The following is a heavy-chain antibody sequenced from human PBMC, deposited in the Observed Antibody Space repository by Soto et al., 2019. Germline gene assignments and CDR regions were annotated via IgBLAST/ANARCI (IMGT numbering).Heavy chain of an antibody. V-gene: IGHV1-18*01. CDR3: ARGKAGYYYYYCMDV. CDR2: ISAYNGNT. Sequence: QVQLVQSGAEVKKPGASVKVSCKASGYTFTSYGISWVRQAPGQGLEWMGWISAYNGNTYYAQKLQGSVTMTTDTSTCTAYMELRSLRSDDTAVYYCARGKAGYYYYYCMDVWGQGTTVTVSS. CDR1: GYTFTSYG. J-gene: IGHJ6*02. D-gene: IGHD6-13*01.